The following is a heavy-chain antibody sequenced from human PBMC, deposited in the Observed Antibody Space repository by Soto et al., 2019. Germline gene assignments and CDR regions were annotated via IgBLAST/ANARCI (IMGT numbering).Heavy chain of an antibody. CDR1: GFPFRSSS. V-gene: IGHV3-21*01. Sequence: SLRLSCAASGFPFRSSSMNWVRQAPGKGLEWLSSISSSSYYIFYADSVKGRFTISRDNAKNSLYLQMHSLRAEDTAVYYCARDLGEVSAFWGQGTPVTVSS. D-gene: IGHD3-10*01. CDR2: ISSSSYYI. CDR3: ARDLGEVSAF. J-gene: IGHJ4*02.